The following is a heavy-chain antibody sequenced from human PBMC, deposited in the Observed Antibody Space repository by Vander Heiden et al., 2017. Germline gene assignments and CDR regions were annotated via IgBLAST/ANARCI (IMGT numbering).Heavy chain of an antibody. D-gene: IGHD2-15*01. Sequence: EVQLVESGGGLVQPGGSLRLSCAASGFTFSSYSMNWVRQAPGKGLEGVSYISSSSSTIYYADSVKGRFTISRDNAKNSLYLQMNSLRDEDTAVYYCARDSKVEVLSASSPPLGYWGQGTLVTVSS. V-gene: IGHV3-48*02. CDR3: ARDSKVEVLSASSPPLGY. J-gene: IGHJ4*02. CDR2: ISSSSSTI. CDR1: GFTFSSYS.